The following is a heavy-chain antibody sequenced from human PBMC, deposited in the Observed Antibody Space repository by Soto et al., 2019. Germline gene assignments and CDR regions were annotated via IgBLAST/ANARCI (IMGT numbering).Heavy chain of an antibody. V-gene: IGHV1-69*02. CDR3: ARLYSSSPYYYYYMDV. Sequence: QVQLVQSGAEVKKPGSSVKVSCKASGGTFSSYTISWVRQAPGQGLEWMGRIIPILVIANYAQKFQGRVTITADKSTSTAYMELSSLRSEDTAVYYCARLYSSSPYYYYYMDVWGKGTTVTVSS. J-gene: IGHJ6*03. CDR2: IIPILVIA. CDR1: GGTFSSYT. D-gene: IGHD6-13*01.